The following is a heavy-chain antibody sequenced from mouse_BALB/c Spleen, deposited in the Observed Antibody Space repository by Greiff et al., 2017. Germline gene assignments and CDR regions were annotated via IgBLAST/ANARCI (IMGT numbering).Heavy chain of an antibody. CDR3: ARGGSSYAMDY. D-gene: IGHD1-1*01. Sequence: EVQVVESGGDLVKPGGSLKLSCAASGFTFSSYGLSWVRQTPDKRLEWVATISSGGSYTYYPDSVKGRFTISRDNAKNTLYLQMSSLKSEDTAMYYCARGGSSYAMDYWGQGTSVTVSS. V-gene: IGHV5-6*01. CDR2: ISSGGSYT. CDR1: GFTFSSYG. J-gene: IGHJ4*01.